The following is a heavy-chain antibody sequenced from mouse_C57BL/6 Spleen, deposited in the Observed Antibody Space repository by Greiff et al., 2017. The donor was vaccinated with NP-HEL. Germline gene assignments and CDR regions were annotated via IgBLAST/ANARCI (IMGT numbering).Heavy chain of an antibody. J-gene: IGHJ3*01. V-gene: IGHV1-5*01. CDR2: IYPGNSDT. CDR1: GYTFTSYW. D-gene: IGHD2-4*01. CDR3: TRSLYDYDGAWFAY. Sequence: VQLQQSGTVLARPGASVKMSCKTSGYTFTSYWMHWVKQRPGQGLEWIGAIYPGNSDTSYNQKFKGKAKLTAVTSASTAYMELSGLTNEDSAVYYCTRSLYDYDGAWFAYWGQGTLVTVSA.